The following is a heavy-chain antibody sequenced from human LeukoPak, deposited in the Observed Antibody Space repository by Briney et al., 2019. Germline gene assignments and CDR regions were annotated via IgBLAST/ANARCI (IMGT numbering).Heavy chain of an antibody. CDR1: AFTFSRYW. CDR2: ISSDGTTT. J-gene: IGHJ5*02. Sequence: GGSLRLSCAASAFTFSRYWMHWVRQTPGEGLVWVSRISSDGTTTTYADSVKGRFTISRDIARNTLYLQMNSLRAEDTAVYYCARFAYDSGSLSWGQGALVTVSS. V-gene: IGHV3-74*01. CDR3: ARFAYDSGSLS. D-gene: IGHD3-10*01.